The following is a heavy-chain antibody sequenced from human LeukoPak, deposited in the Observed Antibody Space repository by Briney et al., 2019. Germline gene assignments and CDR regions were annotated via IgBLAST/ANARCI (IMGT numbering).Heavy chain of an antibody. Sequence: QPGGSLRLSCAASGFTFSSYAMSWVRQAPGKGLEWVSAISGSGGSTYYADSVKGRFTISRGNSKNTLYLQMNSLRAEDTAVYYCASHLLYSSSWYSAYYFDYWGQGTLVTVSS. V-gene: IGHV3-23*01. CDR3: ASHLLYSSSWYSAYYFDY. CDR1: GFTFSSYA. J-gene: IGHJ4*02. CDR2: ISGSGGST. D-gene: IGHD6-13*01.